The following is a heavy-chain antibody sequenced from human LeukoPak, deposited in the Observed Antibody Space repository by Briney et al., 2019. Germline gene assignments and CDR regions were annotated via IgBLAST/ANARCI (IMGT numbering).Heavy chain of an antibody. CDR3: ARARGSGTFYMDV. Sequence: GGSLRLSCAASGFTFSSYWMSWVRQAPGKGLEWVANIKQDGSEKYYVDSVKGRFTISRDNAKNSLYLQMNSLRAEDTAVYYCARARGSGTFYMDVWGKGTTVTVSS. CDR2: IKQDGSEK. D-gene: IGHD3-10*01. J-gene: IGHJ6*03. CDR1: GFTFSSYW. V-gene: IGHV3-7*01.